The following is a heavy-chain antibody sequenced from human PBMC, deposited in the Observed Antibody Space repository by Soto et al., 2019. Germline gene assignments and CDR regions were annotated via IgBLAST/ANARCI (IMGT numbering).Heavy chain of an antibody. CDR1: GGSFIGYY. CDR3: ARLVGAARPIYYMDV. Sequence: PSETLSLTCAVYGGSFIGYYWSWISQPPGKGLEWIGEINHSGSTNYNPSLKSRVTISVDTSKNQFSLKLSSVTAADTAVYYCARLVGAARPIYYMDVWGKGTTVTVSS. CDR2: INHSGST. V-gene: IGHV4-34*01. D-gene: IGHD6-6*01. J-gene: IGHJ6*03.